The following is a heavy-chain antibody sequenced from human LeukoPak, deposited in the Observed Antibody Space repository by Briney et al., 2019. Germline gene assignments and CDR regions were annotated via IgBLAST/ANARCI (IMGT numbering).Heavy chain of an antibody. CDR1: GFTFSDYY. V-gene: IGHV3-30*18. CDR3: AKDPRRYSRTGGYFDY. D-gene: IGHD6-13*01. J-gene: IGHJ4*02. CDR2: ISYDGSNK. Sequence: GGSLRLSCAASGFTFSDYYMSWIRQAPGKGLEWVALISYDGSNKYYTDSVKGRFTISRDNSKNTLYLQMNSLRAEDTAVYYCAKDPRRYSRTGGYFDYWGQGTLVTVSS.